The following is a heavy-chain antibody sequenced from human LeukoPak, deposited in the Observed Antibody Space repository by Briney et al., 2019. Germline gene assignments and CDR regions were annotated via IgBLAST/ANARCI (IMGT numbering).Heavy chain of an antibody. V-gene: IGHV3-23*01. D-gene: IGHD6-13*01. CDR2: ISTTDGAT. Sequence: GGSLTLSCAASGCTFSSHAMNWVRQAPGEGLEWIAAISTTDGATYYAESVKGRFTITRNDSNNTLYVQMKSRRLEDTAVDYCARELRRSSWYYAFDFWGQGTMVTVSS. J-gene: IGHJ3*01. CDR3: ARELRRSSWYYAFDF. CDR1: GCTFSSHA.